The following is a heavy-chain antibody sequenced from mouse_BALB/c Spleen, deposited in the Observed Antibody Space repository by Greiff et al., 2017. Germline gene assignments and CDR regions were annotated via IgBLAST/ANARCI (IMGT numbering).Heavy chain of an antibody. V-gene: IGHV2-6-7*01. D-gene: IGHD2-4*01. CDR3: ARHYDYDLGWFAY. J-gene: IGHJ3*01. Sequence: LVAPSQSLSITCTVSGFSLTGYGVNWVRQPPGKGLEWLGMIWGDGSTDYNSALKSRLSISKDNSKSQVFLKMNSLQTDDTARYYCARHYDYDLGWFAYWGQGTLVTVSA. CDR2: IWGDGST. CDR1: GFSLTGYG.